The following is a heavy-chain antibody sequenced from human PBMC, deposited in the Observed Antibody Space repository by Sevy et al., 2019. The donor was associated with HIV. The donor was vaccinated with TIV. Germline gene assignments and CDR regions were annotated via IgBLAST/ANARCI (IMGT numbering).Heavy chain of an antibody. D-gene: IGHD2-15*01. Sequence: GGSLRLSCTASGFTFGDYAMSWVRQAPGKGLEWVGFIRSKAYGGTTEYAASVKGRYTISTDDSKSITYLQMNSLKTEDTAVYYCTSIVVVVAAINYYGMDVWGQGTTVTVSS. V-gene: IGHV3-49*04. CDR1: GFTFGDYA. CDR2: IRSKAYGGTT. J-gene: IGHJ6*02. CDR3: TSIVVVVAAINYYGMDV.